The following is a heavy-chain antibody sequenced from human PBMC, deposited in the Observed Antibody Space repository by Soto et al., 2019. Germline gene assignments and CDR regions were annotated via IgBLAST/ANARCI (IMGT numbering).Heavy chain of an antibody. J-gene: IGHJ5*02. CDR1: GGSVSSGSYY. Sequence: SETLSLTCTVSGGSVSSGSYYWSWIRQPPGKGLEWIGYIYYSGSTNYNPSLKSRVTISVDTSKNQFSLKLSSVTAADTAVYYCARHLQIQLWFSFESNWFDPYGQVALVTFSS. CDR3: ARHLQIQLWFSFESNWFDP. CDR2: IYYSGST. V-gene: IGHV4-61*01. D-gene: IGHD5-18*01.